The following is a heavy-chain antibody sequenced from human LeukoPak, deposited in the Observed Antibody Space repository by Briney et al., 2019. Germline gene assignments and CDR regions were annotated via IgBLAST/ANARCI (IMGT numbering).Heavy chain of an antibody. J-gene: IGHJ6*02. CDR1: GGTFSSYT. CDR2: IIPIFGTA. D-gene: IGHD6-6*01. Sequence: SVTVSCTASGGTFSSYTISWVRQAPGQGLEWMGGIIPIFGTANYAQKFQGRVTITADESTSTAYMELSSLRSEDTAVYYCASSSSESSGWIWGYYYGMDVWGQGTTVTVSS. V-gene: IGHV1-69*13. CDR3: ASSSSESSGWIWGYYYGMDV.